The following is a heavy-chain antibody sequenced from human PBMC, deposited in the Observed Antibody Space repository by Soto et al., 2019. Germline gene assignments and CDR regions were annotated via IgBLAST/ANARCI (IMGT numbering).Heavy chain of an antibody. CDR1: GGTFSSYT. CDR3: ARDPSMGYSYGMDV. Sequence: QVQLVQSGAAVKKPGSSVKVSCKASGGTFSSYTISWVRQAPGQGLEWMGRIIPILGIANYAQKFQGRVTITADKSTSTAYMELSSLRSEDTAVYYCARDPSMGYSYGMDVWGQGTTVTVSS. D-gene: IGHD2-8*01. J-gene: IGHJ6*02. CDR2: IIPILGIA. V-gene: IGHV1-69*08.